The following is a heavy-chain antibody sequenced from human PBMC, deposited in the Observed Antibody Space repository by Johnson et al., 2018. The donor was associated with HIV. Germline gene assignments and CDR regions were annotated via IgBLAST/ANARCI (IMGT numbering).Heavy chain of an antibody. V-gene: IGHV3-7*05. J-gene: IGHJ3*02. CDR2: IKQDGSEK. D-gene: IGHD2-21*02. CDR1: GFTFSSYW. CDR3: TTECVYWWCLNAFDI. Sequence: VQLVESGGGLIQPGRSLRLSCAASGFTFSSYWMSWVRQAPGKGLEWVANIKQDGSEKYYVDSVKGRFTISSDDSKMTLFLQMNSLKTEDTAVYYCTTECVYWWCLNAFDIWGQGTTVTVSS.